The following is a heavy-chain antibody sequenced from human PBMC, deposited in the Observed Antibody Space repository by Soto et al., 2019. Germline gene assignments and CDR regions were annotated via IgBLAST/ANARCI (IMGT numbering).Heavy chain of an antibody. V-gene: IGHV3-7*01. CDR1: GFTFSNYW. J-gene: IGHJ4*02. CDR2: IKQDGSEK. D-gene: IGHD1-26*01. Sequence: PGGSLRLSCAASGFTFSNYWMSWVRQAPGKGLEWVANIKQDGSEKYYVDSVKGRFTISRDNAKNSLYLQMNSLRAEDTAVYYCARSGSYSYFDYWGQGTLVTVSS. CDR3: ARSGSYSYFDY.